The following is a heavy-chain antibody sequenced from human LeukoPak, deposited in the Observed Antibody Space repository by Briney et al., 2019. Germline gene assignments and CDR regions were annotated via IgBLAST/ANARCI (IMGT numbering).Heavy chain of an antibody. CDR2: ISGSGGST. J-gene: IGHJ4*02. CDR1: GFTFSSYA. V-gene: IGHV3-23*01. D-gene: IGHD3-22*01. Sequence: GGSLRLSCAASGFTFSSYAMSWVRQAPGKGLEWVSAISGSGGSTYYADSVKGRFTISRDNSKNTLYLQMNSLRAEDTAVYYSATWLVVISKGTDYWGQGTLVTVSS. CDR3: ATWLVVISKGTDY.